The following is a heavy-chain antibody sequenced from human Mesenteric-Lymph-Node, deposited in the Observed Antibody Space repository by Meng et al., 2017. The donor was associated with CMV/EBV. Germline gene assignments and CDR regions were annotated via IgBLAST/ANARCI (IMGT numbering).Heavy chain of an antibody. J-gene: IGHJ4*02. CDR2: ISTSSATI. D-gene: IGHD1-26*01. CDR1: GFTFGTYS. CDR3: AGSSGSFPQYDF. V-gene: IGHV3-48*04. Sequence: GGSLRLSCAASGFTFGTYSMTWVRQAPGKGLEWISFISTSSATIYYADSVKGRFTISRDNAKNSLYLQMNSLRAEDTAVYYCAGSSGSFPQYDFWGQGTLVTVSS.